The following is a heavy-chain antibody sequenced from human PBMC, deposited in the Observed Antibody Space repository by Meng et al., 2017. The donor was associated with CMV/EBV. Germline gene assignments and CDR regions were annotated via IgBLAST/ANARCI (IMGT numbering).Heavy chain of an antibody. D-gene: IGHD3-22*01. V-gene: IGHV3-48*04. CDR2: ISSSSSTI. J-gene: IGHJ4*02. Sequence: GGSLRLSCAASGFTVSSYWMSWVRQAPGKGLEWVSYISSSSSTIYYADSVKGRFTISRDNAKNSLYLQMNSLRAEDTAVYYCARDPGVVVTNYFDYWGQGTLVTVSS. CDR1: GFTVSSYW. CDR3: ARDPGVVVTNYFDY.